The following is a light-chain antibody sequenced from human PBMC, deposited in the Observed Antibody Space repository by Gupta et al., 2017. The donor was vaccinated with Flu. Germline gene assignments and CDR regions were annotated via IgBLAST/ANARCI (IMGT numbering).Light chain of an antibody. Sequence: DIVMTQSTDSLAVSLGERATINCKSSQTVLYSSDNKNYLAWYQQKPGQPPKLLIYCASTRESGVPDRVSGSGSGTDFTLTISSLQAEDVAVYYCQQYYSTPPTFGQGTKVEIK. CDR3: QQYYSTPPT. V-gene: IGKV4-1*01. CDR2: CAS. CDR1: QTVLYSSDNKNY. J-gene: IGKJ1*01.